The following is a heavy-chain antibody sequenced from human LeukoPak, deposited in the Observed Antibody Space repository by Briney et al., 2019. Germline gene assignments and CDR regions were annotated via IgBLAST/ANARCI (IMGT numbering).Heavy chain of an antibody. V-gene: IGHV3-72*01. CDR2: SRNKADSYST. D-gene: IGHD1-26*01. CDR1: RFTFRVHY. CDR3: TKTLVGATWSHFDY. J-gene: IGHJ4*02. Sequence: GGSLRLSCAASRFTFRVHYMDWLRQAPGKGLEWVGCSRNKADSYSTEYAASVKGRFTISRDDSKNSLYLQMNSLKTEDTALYYGTKTLVGATWSHFDYWGQGTLVTVSS.